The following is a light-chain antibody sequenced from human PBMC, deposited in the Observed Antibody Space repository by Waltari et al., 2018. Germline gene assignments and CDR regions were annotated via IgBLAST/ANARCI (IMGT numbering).Light chain of an antibody. CDR2: DAS. CDR3: QQYGSWPLT. CDR1: QSLSNY. Sequence: TVMTQSTATLSVSPGQRATLTCRASQSLSNYLAWYQQKPGQAPRHLIYDASTRATGIPARFSGSGSGTEFTLAISSLQSEDIAVYYCQQYGSWPLTFGGGTKVEFK. V-gene: IGKV3-15*01. J-gene: IGKJ4*01.